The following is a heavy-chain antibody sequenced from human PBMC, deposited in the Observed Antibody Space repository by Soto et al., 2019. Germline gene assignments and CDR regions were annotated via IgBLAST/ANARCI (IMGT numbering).Heavy chain of an antibody. CDR3: IRAPTYYDILTGFNYYFDY. Sequence: SLSLTCTVSGVSICSYYWSWIRQPPEKEKERVGFIRSKAYGGTTEYAASVKGRFTISRDDSKSIAYLQMNSLKTEDTAVYYCIRAPTYYDILTGFNYYFDYWGQGTLVTVSS. V-gene: IGHV3-49*03. J-gene: IGHJ4*02. D-gene: IGHD3-9*01. CDR2: IRSKAYGGTT. CDR1: GVSICSYY.